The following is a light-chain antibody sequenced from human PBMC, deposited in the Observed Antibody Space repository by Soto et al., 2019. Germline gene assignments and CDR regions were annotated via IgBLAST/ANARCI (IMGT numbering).Light chain of an antibody. CDR1: SSNIGAGYD. CDR3: QSYDSSLSVVV. CDR2: GNN. Sequence: QAVVTQPPSVSGAPGQRVAISCTGSSSNIGAGYDVHWYHQLPGTAPKLLIYGNNNRPSGVPDRFSGSKSGASASLAITGLQTEDEADYYCQSYDSSLSVVVFGGGTKLTVL. J-gene: IGLJ2*01. V-gene: IGLV1-40*03.